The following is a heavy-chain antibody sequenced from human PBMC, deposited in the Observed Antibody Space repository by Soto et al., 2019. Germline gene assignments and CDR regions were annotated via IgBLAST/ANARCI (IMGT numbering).Heavy chain of an antibody. CDR3: AREGLLGY. Sequence: QVRLVQSGAEVKQPGASVKVSCKASGYAFTTYGFSCVRQAPGQGLGWMGWISAYNGNRNYAQNLQGRVTRTTDTSTSTAYMELRNLRSDDTAIYYWAREGLLGYWGQGTLITVSS. V-gene: IGHV1-18*01. D-gene: IGHD2-15*01. CDR1: GYAFTTYG. CDR2: ISAYNGNR. J-gene: IGHJ4*02.